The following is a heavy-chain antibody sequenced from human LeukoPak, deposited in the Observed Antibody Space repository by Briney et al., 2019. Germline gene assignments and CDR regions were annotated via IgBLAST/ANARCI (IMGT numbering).Heavy chain of an antibody. CDR2: ISSSSSYI. J-gene: IGHJ5*02. CDR3: ARESNWFDP. V-gene: IGHV3-21*01. Sequence: GGSLRLSCAAPGFTFSSYGMSWVRQAPGKGLEWVSSISSSSSYIYYADSVKGRFTISRDNAKNSLFLQMNSLRAEDTAVYYCARESNWFDPWGQGTLVTVSS. CDR1: GFTFSSYG.